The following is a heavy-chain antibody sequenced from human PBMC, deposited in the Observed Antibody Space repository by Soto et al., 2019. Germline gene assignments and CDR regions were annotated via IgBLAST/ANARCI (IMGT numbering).Heavy chain of an antibody. V-gene: IGHV4-30-2*01. CDR3: ARVPDV. CDR2: IYHSGST. J-gene: IGHJ6*02. CDR1: GGSISSGGYS. Sequence: QLQLQESGSGLVKPSQTLSLTCAVSGGSISSGGYSWSWIRQPPGKGLEWIGYIYHSGSTYYNPSTXSXSTIAVDRSTNQFSLKLSSVTAADTAVYYCARVPDVWGQGTTVTVSS.